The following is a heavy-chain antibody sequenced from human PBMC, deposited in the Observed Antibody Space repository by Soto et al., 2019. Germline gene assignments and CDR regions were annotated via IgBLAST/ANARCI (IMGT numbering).Heavy chain of an antibody. J-gene: IGHJ5*02. CDR2: INAGNGNT. D-gene: IGHD6-19*01. CDR3: ARGGGWYVWFDP. CDR1: GYTFTSYA. Sequence: QVQLVQSGAEEKKPGASVKVSCKASGYTFTSYAMHWVRQAPGQRLEWMGWINAGNGNTKYSQKFQGSGTITRDTSASTAYMELSSLRSEDTAVYYCARGGGWYVWFDPWGQGTLVTVSS. V-gene: IGHV1-3*05.